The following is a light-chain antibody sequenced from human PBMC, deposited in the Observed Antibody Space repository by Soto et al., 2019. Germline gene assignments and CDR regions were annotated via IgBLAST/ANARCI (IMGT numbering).Light chain of an antibody. CDR2: GAS. Sequence: EIVLTQSPGTLSLSPGERATLSCRASQSFNSIYLAWYQQKPGQAPRLLIYGASSRATGIPDRFSGSGSGTDFTLTISSLQPEDFATYYCLQDYNYPLTFGGGTKVDIK. CDR1: QSFNSIY. CDR3: LQDYNYPLT. V-gene: IGKV3-20*01. J-gene: IGKJ4*01.